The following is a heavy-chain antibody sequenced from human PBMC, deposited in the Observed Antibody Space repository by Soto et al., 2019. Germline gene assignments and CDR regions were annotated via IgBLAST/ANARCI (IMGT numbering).Heavy chain of an antibody. J-gene: IGHJ4*02. D-gene: IGHD2-21*02. Sequence: GASVKVSCKASGYTFTGYYMHWVRQAPGQGLEWMGWINTNSGGTNYAQKFQGWVTMTRDTSISTAYMELSRLRSDDTAVYYCARAHCGGDCYSGVDYWGQGTLVTVSS. CDR1: GYTFTGYY. CDR2: INTNSGGT. V-gene: IGHV1-2*04. CDR3: ARAHCGGDCYSGVDY.